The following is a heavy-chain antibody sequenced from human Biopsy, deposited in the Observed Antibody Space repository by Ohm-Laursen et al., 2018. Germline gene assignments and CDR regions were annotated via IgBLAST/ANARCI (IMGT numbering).Heavy chain of an antibody. Sequence: TLSLTCVVSGGSVNSDTSCWSWIRQPPGKGLEWIGYVFYTGTTNYSPSLKSRVTISKDTSKNQFSLQVNSVTAADTAVYYCARTPRDSFWSGSYKRGLWFDPWGQGTLVIVSS. V-gene: IGHV4-61*01. CDR1: GGSVNSDTSC. J-gene: IGHJ5*02. CDR3: ARTPRDSFWSGSYKRGLWFDP. D-gene: IGHD3-3*01. CDR2: VFYTGTT.